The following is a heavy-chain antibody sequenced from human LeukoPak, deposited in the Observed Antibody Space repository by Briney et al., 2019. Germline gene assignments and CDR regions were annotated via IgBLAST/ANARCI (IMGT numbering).Heavy chain of an antibody. CDR2: INPYSGGT. J-gene: IGHJ5*02. D-gene: IGHD3-16*02. V-gene: IGHV1-2*02. CDR3: ARDLLFRYNRFDP. Sequence: ASVKVSCKASGYTFTDYYMHWVRQAPGQGLECMGWINPYSGGTNYAQKFQGRVTMTRDTSISTAYMELSRLRSDDMAVYYCARDLLFRYNRFDPWGQGTLVTVSS. CDR1: GYTFTDYY.